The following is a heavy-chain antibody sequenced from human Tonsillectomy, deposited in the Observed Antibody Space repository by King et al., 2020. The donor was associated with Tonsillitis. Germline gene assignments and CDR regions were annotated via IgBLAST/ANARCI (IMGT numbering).Heavy chain of an antibody. Sequence: VQLVESGGGVVQPGGSLRLSCAAAGFIFSDYSMHCVRQASGKGLEWVAFIRFDGSKQMYADSVKGRFTISRDNSKNTLYVQMSSLSADDTAIYYCAKALRDYHDSSGYYYAFDIWGQGTAVTVSS. CDR3: AKALRDYHDSSGYYYAFDI. CDR2: IRFDGSKQ. D-gene: IGHD3-22*01. V-gene: IGHV3-30*02. CDR1: GFIFSDYS. J-gene: IGHJ3*02.